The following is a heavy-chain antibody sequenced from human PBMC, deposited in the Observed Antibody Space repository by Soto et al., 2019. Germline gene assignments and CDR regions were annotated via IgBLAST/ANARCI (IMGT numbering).Heavy chain of an antibody. Sequence: SVKVSCKASGGTFSSYAISWVRQAPGQGLEWMGGIIPIFGTANYAQKFQGRVTITADESTSTAYMELSSLRSEDTAVYYCARQGLLWFGELSLDYWGQGTLVTVSS. V-gene: IGHV1-69*13. J-gene: IGHJ4*02. CDR3: ARQGLLWFGELSLDY. CDR2: IIPIFGTA. CDR1: GGTFSSYA. D-gene: IGHD3-10*01.